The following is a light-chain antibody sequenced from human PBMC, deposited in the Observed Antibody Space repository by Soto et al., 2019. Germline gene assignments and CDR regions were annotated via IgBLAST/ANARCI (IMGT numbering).Light chain of an antibody. Sequence: AIQLTQSPSSLSASVGDRVTITCRASQGITSALAWYQQKPGKAPNLLIYDASSLESGVPSRFSGSGSGTDFTLTISSLQPEDFATYYCQQFKSYPFTFGGGTKVEIK. CDR3: QQFKSYPFT. CDR2: DAS. V-gene: IGKV1-13*02. J-gene: IGKJ4*01. CDR1: QGITSA.